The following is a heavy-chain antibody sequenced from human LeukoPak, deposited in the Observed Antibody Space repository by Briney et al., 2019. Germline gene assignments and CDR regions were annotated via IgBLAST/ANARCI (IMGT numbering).Heavy chain of an antibody. CDR3: ARDRGYCSSTSCYTRYMDV. J-gene: IGHJ4*02. V-gene: IGHV1-2*02. CDR1: GYTFTGYY. D-gene: IGHD2-2*02. Sequence: ASVKVSCKASGYTFTGYYMHWVRQAPGQGLEWMGWINPNSGGTNYAQKFQGRVTMTRDTSISTAYMELSRLRSDDTAVYYCARDRGYCSSTSCYTRYMDVWGQGTLVTVSS. CDR2: INPNSGGT.